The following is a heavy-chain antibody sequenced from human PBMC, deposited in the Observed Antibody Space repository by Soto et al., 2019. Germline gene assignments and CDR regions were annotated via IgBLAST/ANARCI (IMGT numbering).Heavy chain of an antibody. CDR2: ISPDGSSV. CDR3: ARENSFALDV. J-gene: IGHJ6*02. CDR1: GFTFSLHS. Sequence: GGSLRLSCAASGFTFSLHSIHWVRQAPGKGLAWVSRISPDGSSVSYADSVKGRFTFPRDNAKNRLFLQMDSLRVEDTAVYYCARENSFALDVWGRGTTVTVSS. V-gene: IGHV3-74*01.